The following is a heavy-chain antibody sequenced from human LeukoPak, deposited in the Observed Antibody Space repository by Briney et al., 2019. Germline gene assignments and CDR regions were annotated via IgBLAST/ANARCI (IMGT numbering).Heavy chain of an antibody. Sequence: SETLSLTXTVSGGSISSSSYYWGWIRQPPGKGLEWIGSIYYSGSTYYNPSLKSRVTISVDTSKNQFSLKLSSVTAADTAVYYCARMGSMVPYYFDYWGQGTLVTVSS. V-gene: IGHV4-39*01. J-gene: IGHJ4*02. CDR2: IYYSGST. CDR3: ARMGSMVPYYFDY. CDR1: GGSISSSSYY. D-gene: IGHD2-8*01.